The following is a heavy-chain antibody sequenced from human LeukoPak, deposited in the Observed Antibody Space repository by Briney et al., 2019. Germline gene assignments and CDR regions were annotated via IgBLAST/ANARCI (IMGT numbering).Heavy chain of an antibody. Sequence: GGSLRLSCAASGFTVSSNYMSWVRQAPGKGLEWVSVIYSGGSTYYADSLKDRFTISRDDSINTLYLQMNSLRAEDTAVYYCARDSSSYYFDYWGQGTLVTVSS. CDR3: ARDSSSYYFDY. J-gene: IGHJ4*02. CDR1: GFTVSSNY. V-gene: IGHV3-66*01. CDR2: IYSGGST. D-gene: IGHD6-6*01.